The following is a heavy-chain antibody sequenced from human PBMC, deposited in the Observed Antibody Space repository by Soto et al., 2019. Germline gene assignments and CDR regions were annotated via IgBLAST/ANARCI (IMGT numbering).Heavy chain of an antibody. CDR2: IIPILGIA. V-gene: IGHV1-69*08. CDR3: ARDRIAAAGHNWFDP. J-gene: IGHJ5*02. Sequence: QVQLVQSGAEVKKPGSSVKVSCKASGGTFSSYTISWVRQAPGQGLEWMGRIIPILGIANYAQKFQGRVTISADKSTSTAYIELSSLRSEDTAVYYGARDRIAAAGHNWFDPWGQGTLVTVSS. CDR1: GGTFSSYT. D-gene: IGHD6-13*01.